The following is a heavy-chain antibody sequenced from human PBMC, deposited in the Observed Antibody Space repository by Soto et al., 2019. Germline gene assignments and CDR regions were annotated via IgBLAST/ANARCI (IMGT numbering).Heavy chain of an antibody. CDR1: GYTFTRYG. J-gene: IGHJ4*02. D-gene: IGHD1-26*01. V-gene: IGHV1-18*04. CDR2: ISAYNGNT. CDR3: ARFLDSGTFYVSLNFDY. Sequence: QVQLVQSGAEVKKPGASVKVSCKASGYTFTRYGISWVRQDPGQGLEWMGWISAYNGNTNYAQKLQGRVTMTTDKSPSPAYMELRSLRSDETAVYFCARFLDSGTFYVSLNFDYWGQGTLVTVSS.